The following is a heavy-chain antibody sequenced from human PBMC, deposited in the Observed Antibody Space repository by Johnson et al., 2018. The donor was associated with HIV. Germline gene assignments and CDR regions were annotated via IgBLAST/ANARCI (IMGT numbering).Heavy chain of an antibody. CDR3: AKTLGYDSSGYHDGFDI. J-gene: IGHJ3*02. Sequence: QVQLVASGGGVLQPRRSLRLSSPASRFTFSSYAMHRVRQAPGKGLEWVAFMRFDGSIEYQRDSVKRRFSSSRDNSKKTMYLQMNSLRPEDTAVYYCAKTLGYDSSGYHDGFDIWGQGTLVTVSS. CDR2: MRFDGSIE. D-gene: IGHD3-22*01. V-gene: IGHV3-30*02. CDR1: RFTFSSYA.